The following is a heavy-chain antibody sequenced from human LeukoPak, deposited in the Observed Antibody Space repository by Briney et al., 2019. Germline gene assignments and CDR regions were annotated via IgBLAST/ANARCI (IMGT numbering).Heavy chain of an antibody. CDR3: AKDVCSYANGGLGY. J-gene: IGHJ4*02. CDR2: IRFDGSYK. Sequence: QPGGSLRLSCAASGFTFVTYGMHWVRQAPGKGLEWVAFIRFDGSYKEYADSVKGRFTISRDNSKNTLYLQMNSLRTEDTAVYYCAKDVCSYANGGLGYWGQGTLVTVSS. V-gene: IGHV3-30*02. CDR1: GFTFVTYG. D-gene: IGHD2-2*01.